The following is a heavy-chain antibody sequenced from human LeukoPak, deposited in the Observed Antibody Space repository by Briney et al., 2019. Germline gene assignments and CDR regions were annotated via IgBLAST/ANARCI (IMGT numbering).Heavy chain of an antibody. CDR1: GGSVSSGSYH. J-gene: IGHJ4*02. Sequence: SETLSLTCTVSGGSVSSGSYHWNWIRQPPGKGLEWNGNIYYSGSTNYNPSLKSRVTMSVDMSKNQFSLKLNSVTAADTAVYYCARDPSGSGWPYFDCWGQGTLVTVSS. V-gene: IGHV4-61*01. CDR3: ARDPSGSGWPYFDC. CDR2: IYYSGST. D-gene: IGHD6-19*01.